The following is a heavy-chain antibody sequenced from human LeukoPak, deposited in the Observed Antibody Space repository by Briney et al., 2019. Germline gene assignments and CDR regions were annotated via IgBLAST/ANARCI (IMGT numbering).Heavy chain of an antibody. CDR3: AKADED. CDR1: GFTFSNYG. Sequence: GGSLGLSCAASGFTFSNYGMHWVRQAPGKGLEWVAFIRSDGSYADSVKGRFTISRDNSKNTLYLQMNSLRPEDTAVYYCAKADEDWGQGTLVTVSS. CDR2: IRSDGS. V-gene: IGHV3-30*02. J-gene: IGHJ4*02.